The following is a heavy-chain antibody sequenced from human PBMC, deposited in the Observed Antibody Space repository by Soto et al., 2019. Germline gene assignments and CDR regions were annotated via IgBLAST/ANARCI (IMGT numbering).Heavy chain of an antibody. CDR3: ARDSCSGGSCYSYYYYGMDV. J-gene: IGHJ6*02. CDR1: GGTFSSYS. V-gene: IGHV3-21*01. D-gene: IGHD2-15*01. CDR2: ISSSSSYI. Sequence: AGGSLRLSCAGSGGTFSSYSMNVFRQAPGKGLEWVSSISSSSSYIYYADSVKGRFTISRDNAKNSLYLQMNSLRAEDTAVYYCARDSCSGGSCYSYYYYGMDVWGQGTTVTVSS.